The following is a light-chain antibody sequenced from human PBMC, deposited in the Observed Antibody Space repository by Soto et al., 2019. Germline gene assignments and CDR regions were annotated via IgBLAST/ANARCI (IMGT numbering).Light chain of an antibody. Sequence: EILMTQSPATLSVSPGERATLSCGASQSLSSNLAWYQQKPGQPPRLLIYGASTRATGIPARFSGSGSGTELTLTIGSLKPEDLAVYYCQQYNNSTRTFGQGTKVDIK. CDR3: QQYNNSTRT. J-gene: IGKJ1*01. CDR1: QSLSSN. V-gene: IGKV3-15*01. CDR2: GAS.